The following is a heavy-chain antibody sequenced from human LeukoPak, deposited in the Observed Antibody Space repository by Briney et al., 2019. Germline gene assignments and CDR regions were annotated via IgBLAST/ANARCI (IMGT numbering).Heavy chain of an antibody. CDR2: ISYDGPNK. J-gene: IGHJ4*02. CDR3: ARGSGTRWYLDY. V-gene: IGHV3-30*03. D-gene: IGHD6-25*01. Sequence: GRSLRLSCAASGFTFNSYGMHWVRQAPGKGLEWVAVISYDGPNKYYADSVKGRFTISRDNSMNTLYLQMHSLRAEDSAVYYCARGSGTRWYLDYWGQGTLVTVSS. CDR1: GFTFNSYG.